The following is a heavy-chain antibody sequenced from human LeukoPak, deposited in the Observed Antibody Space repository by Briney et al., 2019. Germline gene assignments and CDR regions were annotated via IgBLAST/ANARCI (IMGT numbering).Heavy chain of an antibody. D-gene: IGHD1-26*01. V-gene: IGHV4-38-2*01. CDR2: IYHSGSP. CDR3: ARGGVKWELLLDS. CDR1: GYSISSASY. J-gene: IGHJ5*01. Sequence: SETLSLTCAVSGYSISSASYWGWIRQPPGKGLEWIGNIYHSGSPYYNPSLKSRVTISVDTSKNQFSLKLSSVTAADTAVYYCARGGVKWELLLDSWGQGTLVTVSS.